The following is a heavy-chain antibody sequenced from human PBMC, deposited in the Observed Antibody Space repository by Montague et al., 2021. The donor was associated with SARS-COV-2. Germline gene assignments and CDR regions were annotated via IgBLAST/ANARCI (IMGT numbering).Heavy chain of an antibody. Sequence: PALVKPTQTLTLICTFSGFSLSTSGMCVSWIRQPPGKALEWLALXGWDDDKYYSTSLKTRLATSKDTSKNQVVLTMTNMDPVDTATYCCARIDSSSWPNFDYWGQGTLVTVSS. CDR3: ARIDSSSWPNFDY. V-gene: IGHV2-70*01. J-gene: IGHJ4*02. CDR2: XGWDDDK. CDR1: GFSLSTSGMC. D-gene: IGHD6-13*01.